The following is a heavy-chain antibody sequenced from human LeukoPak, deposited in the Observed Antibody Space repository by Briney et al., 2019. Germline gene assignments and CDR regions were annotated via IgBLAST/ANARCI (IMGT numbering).Heavy chain of an antibody. D-gene: IGHD3-9*01. V-gene: IGHV3-30*02. CDR3: ATDISTHYFGS. J-gene: IGHJ4*02. Sequence: PGGSLRLSCAASGISFRSYGMHWVRQASVKGLEWVTFIWYDASNKYYAESVKGRFTISRDNSRNTVFLQMNSLRAEDTAIYYCATDISTHYFGSWGQGTLVTVSS. CDR2: IWYDASNK. CDR1: GISFRSYG.